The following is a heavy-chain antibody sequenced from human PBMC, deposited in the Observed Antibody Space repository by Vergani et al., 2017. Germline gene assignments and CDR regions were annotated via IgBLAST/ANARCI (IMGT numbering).Heavy chain of an antibody. CDR2: IGTAGDT. V-gene: IGHV3-13*01. D-gene: IGHD4-23*01. Sequence: EVQLVESGGGLVQPGGSLRLSCAASGFTFSSYDMHWVRKATGKGLEWVSAIGTAGDTYYPGSVKGRFTISRVNAKNSLYLQMNSLRAGDTAIYYCARAVSTTVGDPPGYWGQGTLVTVSS. CDR1: GFTFSSYD. CDR3: ARAVSTTVGDPPGY. J-gene: IGHJ4*02.